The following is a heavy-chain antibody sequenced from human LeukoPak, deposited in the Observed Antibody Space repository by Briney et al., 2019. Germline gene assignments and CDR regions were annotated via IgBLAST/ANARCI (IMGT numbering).Heavy chain of an antibody. CDR3: ARAPKDSYGPDSVYFDY. Sequence: SVKVSCKASGGTFSSYAISWVRQAPGQGLEWMGGIIPIFGTANYAQKFQGRVTTTADESTSTAYMELSSLRSEDTAVYYCARAPKDSYGPDSVYFDYWGQGTLVTVSS. CDR1: GGTFSSYA. J-gene: IGHJ4*02. V-gene: IGHV1-69*13. CDR2: IIPIFGTA. D-gene: IGHD5-18*01.